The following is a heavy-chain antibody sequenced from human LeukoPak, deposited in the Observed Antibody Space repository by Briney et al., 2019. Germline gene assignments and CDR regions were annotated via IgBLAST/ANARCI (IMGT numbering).Heavy chain of an antibody. CDR1: GYTFTSNY. CDR2: ISPSGGST. Sequence: GASEKVSCKAFGYTFTSNYMHWVRQAPGQGPEWMGVISPSGGSTTYAQKFQGRVTLTRDMSTSTDYLELSSLRSEDTAIYYCARDNYSGSRYFDHWGQGALVTVSS. CDR3: ARDNYSGSRYFDH. D-gene: IGHD1-26*01. J-gene: IGHJ4*02. V-gene: IGHV1-46*01.